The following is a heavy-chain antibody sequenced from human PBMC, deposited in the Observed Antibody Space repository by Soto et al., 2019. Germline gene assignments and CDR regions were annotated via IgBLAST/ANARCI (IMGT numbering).Heavy chain of an antibody. D-gene: IGHD3-16*02. Sequence: TLSLTCTVSGGSISGENHYWSWLRQPPGKGLEWIGYIYKTGSPYYNPSLRSRATISMDTSKTQFSLKLSSVTAADTAVYYCAIGRGDIDDGSWDYWFDTWGQGSLVTVSS. CDR1: GGSISGENHY. CDR2: IYKTGSP. J-gene: IGHJ5*02. CDR3: AIGRGDIDDGSWDYWFDT. V-gene: IGHV4-30-4*01.